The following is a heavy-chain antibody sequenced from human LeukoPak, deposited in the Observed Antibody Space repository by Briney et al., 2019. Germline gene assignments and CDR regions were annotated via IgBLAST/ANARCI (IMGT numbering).Heavy chain of an antibody. J-gene: IGHJ2*01. V-gene: IGHV4-34*01. CDR2: INHSGST. Sequence: SETLSLTCAVYGGSFSGYYWSWIRQPPGKGLEWIGEINHSGSTNYNPSLKSRVTISVDTSKNQFSLKLSSVTAADTAVYYCARGEARITIFGVVIGGTGWYFDLWGRGTLVTVSS. CDR1: GGSFSGYY. CDR3: ARGEARITIFGVVIGGTGWYFDL. D-gene: IGHD3-3*01.